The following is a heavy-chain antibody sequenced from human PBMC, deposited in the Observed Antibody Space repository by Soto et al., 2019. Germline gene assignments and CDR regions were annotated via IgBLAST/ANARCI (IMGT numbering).Heavy chain of an antibody. CDR2: IYHSGST. D-gene: IGHD6-19*01. J-gene: IGHJ4*02. Sequence: QLQLQESGSGLVKPSQTLSLTCAVSGGSISSGGYSWSWIRQPPGKGLEWIGYIYHSGSTYYNPSLKSRVTISVERSKNQFSMKLSSVTAADTAVYYCARDGGLGAVAADYWGQGTLVTVSS. V-gene: IGHV4-30-2*01. CDR1: GGSISSGGYS. CDR3: ARDGGLGAVAADY.